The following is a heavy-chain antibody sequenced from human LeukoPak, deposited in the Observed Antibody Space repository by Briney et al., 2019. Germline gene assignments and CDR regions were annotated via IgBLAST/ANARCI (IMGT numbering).Heavy chain of an antibody. CDR1: RYTFTGYY. J-gene: IGHJ4*02. CDR3: TAQYYGSGSYYKEIDY. D-gene: IGHD3-10*01. V-gene: IGHV1-2*02. CDR2: INPNSGVT. Sequence: ASVKVSCKASRYTFTGYYMHWVRQAPGQGLEWMGWINPNSGVTDYAQNFQGRVTMTRDTSISTAYVELSRLRSDDTAVYYCTAQYYGSGSYYKEIDYWGQGTLVTVSS.